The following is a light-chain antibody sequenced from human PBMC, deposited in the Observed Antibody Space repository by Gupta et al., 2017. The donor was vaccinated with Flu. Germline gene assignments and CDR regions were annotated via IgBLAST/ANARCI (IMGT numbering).Light chain of an antibody. CDR2: RVS. CDR1: QSLVHSNGNTY. Sequence: SVTLGQPASISCRSSQSLVHSNGNTYLTWFQQRPGQSPRRLIYRVSNRDSGVPERLSGSGSGTDFTLKISRGEAEDVGVYDGMQGTHWPTLGKGTKVEIK. CDR3: MQGTHWPT. V-gene: IGKV2-30*02. J-gene: IGKJ1*01.